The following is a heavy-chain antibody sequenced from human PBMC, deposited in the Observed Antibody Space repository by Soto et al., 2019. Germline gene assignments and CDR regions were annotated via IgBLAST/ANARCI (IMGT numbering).Heavy chain of an antibody. CDR3: ARERRNYYDYYGMDV. J-gene: IGHJ6*02. D-gene: IGHD1-1*01. Sequence: PSETLSLTCTVSGGYVSSGGFYWSWIRQPPGKGLEWIGCIYYSGSTNYNPSLKSRPTISVDTSKNQFSLMLSSVTGADTAVYYCARERRNYYDYYGMDVWGQGTTVTV. CDR1: GGYVSSGGFY. CDR2: IYYSGST. V-gene: IGHV4-61*08.